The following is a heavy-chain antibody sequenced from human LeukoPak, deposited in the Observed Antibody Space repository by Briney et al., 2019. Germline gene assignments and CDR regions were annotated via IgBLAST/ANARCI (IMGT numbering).Heavy chain of an antibody. CDR1: GFTFSSYS. Sequence: GGSLRLSCAASGFTFSSYSMNWVRQAPGKGLEWVSSINSSSSYIYYADSVKGRFTISRDNAKNSLYLQMNSLRAEDTAVYYCARDRLVVVPAAIYYYYGMDVWGQGTTVTVSS. J-gene: IGHJ6*02. CDR2: INSSSSYI. D-gene: IGHD2-2*01. V-gene: IGHV3-21*01. CDR3: ARDRLVVVPAAIYYYYGMDV.